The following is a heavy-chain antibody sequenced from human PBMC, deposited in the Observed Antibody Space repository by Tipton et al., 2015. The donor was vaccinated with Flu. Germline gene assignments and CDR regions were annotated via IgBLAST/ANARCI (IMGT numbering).Heavy chain of an antibody. CDR3: TRDPSSTLTATRFDP. CDR2: VNYGGGT. V-gene: IGHV4-39*07. Sequence: LRLSCNVSGGSIRSNNYNWGWLRQPPGKGLEWIGSVNYGGGTSYNPSLESRLAISLDTPKNHFSLRLSSVTAADTAVYYCTRDPSSTLTATRFDPWGQGTLVTVSS. CDR1: GGSIRSNNYN. D-gene: IGHD2-21*02. J-gene: IGHJ5*02.